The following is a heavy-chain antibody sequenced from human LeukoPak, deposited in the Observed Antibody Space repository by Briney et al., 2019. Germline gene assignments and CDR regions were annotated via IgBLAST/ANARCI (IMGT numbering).Heavy chain of an antibody. CDR2: INSYSSHI. D-gene: IGHD5/OR15-5a*01. CDR1: GFTFSTSA. CDR3: ARDPERYLRTGKFDY. V-gene: IGHV3-21*01. J-gene: IGHJ4*02. Sequence: TGGSLRLSCAASGFTFSTSAMNWVRQVPGKGLEGVSSINSYSSHIYYAASVRGRFTVSRDNARNSVFLQMNSLTAEDTAVYYCARDPERYLRTGKFDYWGQGTLVTVSS.